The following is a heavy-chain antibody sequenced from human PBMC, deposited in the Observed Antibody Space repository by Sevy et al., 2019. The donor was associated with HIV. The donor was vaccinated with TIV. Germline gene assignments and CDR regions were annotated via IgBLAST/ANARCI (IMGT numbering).Heavy chain of an antibody. J-gene: IGHJ6*02. CDR2: MNPNSGNT. Sequence: ASVKVSCKASGYTFTTYDINWVRQATGQGLEWMGWMNPNSGNTGYAQKFQGRVTMTRNTSIETAYMELSSLRSEDTAVYYCARFLSTSYYYHAMDVWGQGTTVTVSS. D-gene: IGHD2-2*01. CDR3: ARFLSTSYYYHAMDV. CDR1: GYTFTTYD. V-gene: IGHV1-8*01.